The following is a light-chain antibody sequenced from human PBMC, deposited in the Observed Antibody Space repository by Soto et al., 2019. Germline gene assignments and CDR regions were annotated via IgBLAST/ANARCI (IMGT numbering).Light chain of an antibody. CDR3: SSYAASNNFYFV. CDR1: SSDVGGYNY. V-gene: IGLV2-8*01. CDR2: EVT. J-gene: IGLJ3*02. Sequence: QSVLTQPPSASGSPGQSVTISCTGTSSDVGGYNYVSWYQQYPGRAPKLMIYEVTKRPSGVPDRFSGSKSGNTASLTVSGLQAEDGADYCCSSYAASNNFYFVFGGGTKLTVL.